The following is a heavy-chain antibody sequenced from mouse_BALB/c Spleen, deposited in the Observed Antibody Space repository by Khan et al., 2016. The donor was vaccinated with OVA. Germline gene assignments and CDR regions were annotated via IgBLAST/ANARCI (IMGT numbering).Heavy chain of an antibody. CDR3: ARDYYYGTGDFDV. CDR2: ISSGGST. D-gene: IGHD1-1*01. J-gene: IGHJ1*01. CDR1: GFTFSSYA. Sequence: EVELVESGGGLVKPGGSLKLSCAASGFTFSSYAMSWVRQTPEKRLEWVASISSGGSTYYPDSVKGRFTISRDNARNILYLQMSSLRSEDTAMYYCARDYYYGTGDFDVWGAGTTVTGSS. V-gene: IGHV5-6-5*01.